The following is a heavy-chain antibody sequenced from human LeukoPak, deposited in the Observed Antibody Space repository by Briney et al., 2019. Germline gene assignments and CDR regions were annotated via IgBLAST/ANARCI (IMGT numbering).Heavy chain of an antibody. D-gene: IGHD6-13*01. CDR2: IYYSGST. V-gene: IGHV4-59*01. CDR3: ARARIAPLHP. CDR1: GGSISSYY. J-gene: IGHJ5*02. Sequence: SETLSLTCTVSGGSISSYYWSWIRQPPGKGLEWIGYIYYSGSTNYNPSLKSRVTISVDTSKNQFSLKLSSVTAADTAVYYCARARIAPLHPRGQGTLVTVSS.